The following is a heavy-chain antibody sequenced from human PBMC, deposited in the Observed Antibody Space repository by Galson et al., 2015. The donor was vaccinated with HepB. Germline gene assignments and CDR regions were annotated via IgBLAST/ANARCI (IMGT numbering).Heavy chain of an antibody. CDR3: ATSYYDIFMVPPRSAEYFQH. CDR1: GYTFTNYG. Sequence: SVKVSCKASGYTFTNYGFSWVRQAPGQGLEWIGWVSAYNGGTNFGQKVRGRVTMTTDKSTSTAYMELSSLRSEDTAVYYCATSYYDIFMVPPRSAEYFQHWGQGTLVTVSS. CDR2: VSAYNGGT. V-gene: IGHV1-18*04. J-gene: IGHJ1*01. D-gene: IGHD3-9*01.